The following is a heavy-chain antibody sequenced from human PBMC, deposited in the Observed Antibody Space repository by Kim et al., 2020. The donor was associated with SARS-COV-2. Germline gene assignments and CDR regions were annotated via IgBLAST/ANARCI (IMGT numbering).Heavy chain of an antibody. CDR1: GFTFSSYS. CDR2: ISSSSSYI. CDR3: ARGGIKGSSWYGGYFDY. J-gene: IGHJ4*02. D-gene: IGHD6-13*01. V-gene: IGHV3-21*01. Sequence: GGSLRLSCAASGFTFSSYSMNWVRQAPGKGLEWVSSISSSSSYIYYADSVKGRFTISRDNAKNSLYLQMNSLRAEDTAVYYCARGGIKGSSWYGGYFDYWGQGTLVTVSS.